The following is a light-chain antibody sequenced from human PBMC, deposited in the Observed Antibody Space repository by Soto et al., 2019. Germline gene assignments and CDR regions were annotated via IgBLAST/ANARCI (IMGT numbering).Light chain of an antibody. J-gene: IGKJ1*01. V-gene: IGKV3-15*01. CDR3: QMYNNWPRT. CDR2: GAS. CDR1: QSVSSN. Sequence: EIVMTQSPATLSVSPGERATLSCRASQSVSSNLAWYQQKPGQAPRLLIYGASTRATGIPARFSGSGSGTEFTLTISSLQSEDFAASYCQMYNNWPRTFGQGTKV.